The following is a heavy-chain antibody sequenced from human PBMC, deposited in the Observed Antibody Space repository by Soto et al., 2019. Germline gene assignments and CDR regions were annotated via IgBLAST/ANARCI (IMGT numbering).Heavy chain of an antibody. CDR3: ARFTSGDYIDY. Sequence: EVQLVETGGGLIQPGGSLRLSCAASGFAVSSSYMSWVRQAPGKGLEWVSVIYSGGSTYYADSVKGRFTISRDNSKNTLYLQMNSLRAEDTAVYYCARFTSGDYIDYWGQGTLVTVSS. D-gene: IGHD3-10*01. CDR1: GFAVSSSY. V-gene: IGHV3-53*02. CDR2: IYSGGST. J-gene: IGHJ4*02.